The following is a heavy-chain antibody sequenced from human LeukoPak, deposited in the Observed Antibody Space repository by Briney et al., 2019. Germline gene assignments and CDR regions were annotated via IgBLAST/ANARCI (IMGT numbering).Heavy chain of an antibody. CDR3: ANSGGYYPEEHY. CDR2: ISSSGSTI. Sequence: PGGSLRLSCAASGFTFSSYEMNWVRQAPGKGLEWVSYISSSGSTIYYADSVKGRFTISRDNSKNTLYLQMNSLRAEDTAVYYCANSGGYYPEEHYWGQGTLVTVSS. V-gene: IGHV3-48*03. J-gene: IGHJ4*02. CDR1: GFTFSSYE. D-gene: IGHD3-10*01.